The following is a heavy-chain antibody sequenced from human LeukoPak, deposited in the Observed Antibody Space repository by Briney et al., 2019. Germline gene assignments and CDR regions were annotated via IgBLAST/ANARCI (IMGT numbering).Heavy chain of an antibody. CDR2: ISGSGGST. Sequence: GGSLRLSCAASGFTFSSYAMSWVRQAPGKGLEWVSAISGSGGSTYYADSVKGRFTISRDSSKNMLYLQMNSLRAEDTAVYYCAKDQGRALLYGMDVWGQGTTVTVSS. CDR3: AKDQGRALLYGMDV. V-gene: IGHV3-23*01. J-gene: IGHJ6*02. CDR1: GFTFSSYA.